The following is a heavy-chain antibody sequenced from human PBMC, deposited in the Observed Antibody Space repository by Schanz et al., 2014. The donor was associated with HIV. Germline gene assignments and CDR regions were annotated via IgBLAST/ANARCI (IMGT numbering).Heavy chain of an antibody. CDR1: GFAFSDYA. Sequence: EVPLLESGGGLAQPGGSQRLSCAASGFAFSDYAMSWVRQAPGKGLEWVSSISAGDRDTYYADSVKGRFTISRDNSKNTLYLQMNSLRAEDTAVYYCARGGIWEWDQPDFDYWGQGTLVTVSS. CDR2: ISAGDRDT. D-gene: IGHD2-15*01. J-gene: IGHJ4*02. CDR3: ARGGIWEWDQPDFDY. V-gene: IGHV3-23*01.